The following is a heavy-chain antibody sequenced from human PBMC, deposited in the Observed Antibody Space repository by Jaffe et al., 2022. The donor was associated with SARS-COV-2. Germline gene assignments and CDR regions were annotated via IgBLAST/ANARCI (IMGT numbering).Heavy chain of an antibody. CDR1: GYTFTSYG. J-gene: IGHJ6*02. D-gene: IGHD4-4*01. V-gene: IGHV1-18*01. CDR2: ISAYNGNT. CDR3: ARDYHDYSNFGWEDENYYGMDV. Sequence: QVQLVQSGAEVKKPGASVKVSCKASGYTFTSYGISWVRQAPGQGLEWMGWISAYNGNTNYAQKLQGRVTMTTDTSTSTAYMELRSLRSDDTAVYYCARDYHDYSNFGWEDENYYGMDVWGQGTTVTVSS.